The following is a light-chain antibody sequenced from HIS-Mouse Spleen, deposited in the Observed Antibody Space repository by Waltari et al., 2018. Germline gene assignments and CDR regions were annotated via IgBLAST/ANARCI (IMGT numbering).Light chain of an antibody. V-gene: IGLV3-10*01. J-gene: IGLJ2*01. Sequence: SYELTQPPSVSVSPGQTARITCPGDALPKKYAYCYQQKSGQAPVLVIYEDSKRHSGIPERFSGSSSGTMATLTISGAQVEDEADYYCYSTDSSGNHRVFGGGTKLTVL. CDR2: EDS. CDR3: YSTDSSGNHRV. CDR1: ALPKKY.